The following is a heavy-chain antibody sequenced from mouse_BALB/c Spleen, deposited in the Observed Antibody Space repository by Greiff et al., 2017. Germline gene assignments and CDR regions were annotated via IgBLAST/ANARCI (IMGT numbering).Heavy chain of an antibody. J-gene: IGHJ3*01. CDR2: IYPYNGGT. CDR1: GYTFTDYN. D-gene: IGHD2-1*01. V-gene: IGHV1S29*02. CDR3: GRGGNYPFAY. Sequence: EVKLVESGPELVKPGASVKISCKASGYTFTDYNMHWVKQSHGKSLEWIGYIYPYNGGTGYNQKFKSKATLTVDNSSSTAYMELRSLTSEDSAVYYCGRGGNYPFAYWGQGTLVTVSA.